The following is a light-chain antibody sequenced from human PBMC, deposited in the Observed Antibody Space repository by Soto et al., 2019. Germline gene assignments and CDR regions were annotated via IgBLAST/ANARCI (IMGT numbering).Light chain of an antibody. V-gene: IGLV1-44*01. CDR3: AAWDDTLDGPHVV. CDR1: STNIGSNT. J-gene: IGLJ2*01. Sequence: QPVLTQPPSASGTPGQRVIISCSGSSTNIGSNTVNWYQQVPGTAPRLLIYTDNQRPSGVPARFSGSKSGTSASLAISGLLSEDEGDYYCAAWDDTLDGPHVVFGGGTKLTVL. CDR2: TDN.